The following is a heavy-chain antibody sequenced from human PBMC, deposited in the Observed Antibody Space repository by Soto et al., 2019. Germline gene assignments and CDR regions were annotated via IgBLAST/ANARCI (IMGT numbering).Heavy chain of an antibody. D-gene: IGHD3-3*01. J-gene: IGHJ6*02. CDR2: IIPTFGTA. Sequence: GASVKVSCKASGGTFSSYAISWVRQAPGQGLEWMGGIIPTFGTANYAQKFQGRVTITADESTSTAYMELSSLRSEDTAVYYCARAYLYDFWSGYPWGADYYYGMDVWGQGTTVTVSS. CDR1: GGTFSSYA. V-gene: IGHV1-69*13. CDR3: ARAYLYDFWSGYPWGADYYYGMDV.